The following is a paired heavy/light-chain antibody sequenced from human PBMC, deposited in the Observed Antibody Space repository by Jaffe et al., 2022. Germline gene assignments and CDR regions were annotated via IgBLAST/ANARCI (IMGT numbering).Light chain of an antibody. CDR3: QSYDSSLTDLV. J-gene: IGLJ1*01. Sequence: QSVLTQPPSVSGAPGQRVSISCTGSSSNIGSIYDVHWYQQLPGTAPKLLIYGNTNRPSGVPDRFSGSKSGTSASLAITGLQAEDEADYYCQSYDSSLTDLVFGTGTKVTVL. CDR1: SSNIGSIYD. CDR2: GNT. V-gene: IGLV1-40*01.
Heavy chain of an antibody. J-gene: IGHJ4*02. CDR1: GDSISSGSYS. CDR2: MYISGST. Sequence: QVQLQESGPGLVKPSQTLSLTCTVSGDSISSGSYSWTWIRQPAGKELEWIGRMYISGSTHYKPSLQSRVTISIDTSKNQFSLKLSSVTAADTAVYYCARGRSGYGSVYYDYWGQGTLVTVSS. V-gene: IGHV4-61*02. CDR3: ARGRSGYGSVYYDY. D-gene: IGHD6-19*01.